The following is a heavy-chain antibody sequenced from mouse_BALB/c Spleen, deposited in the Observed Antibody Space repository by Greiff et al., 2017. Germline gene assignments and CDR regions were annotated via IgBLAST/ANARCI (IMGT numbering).Heavy chain of an antibody. CDR1: GFSLTSYG. V-gene: IGHV2-2*02. D-gene: IGHD1-2*01. Sequence: VQLQQSGPGLVQPSQSLSITCTVTGFSLTSYGVHWVRQSPGKGLEWRGVIWSGGSTDYNAAFISRLSISKDNSKSQVFFKMNSLQANDTAIYYCARLLRLRGGFAYRGQGTLVTVSA. J-gene: IGHJ3*01. CDR3: ARLLRLRGGFAY. CDR2: IWSGGST.